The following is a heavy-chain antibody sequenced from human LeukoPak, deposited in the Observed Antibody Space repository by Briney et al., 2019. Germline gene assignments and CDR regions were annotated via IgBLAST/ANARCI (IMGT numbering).Heavy chain of an antibody. CDR2: ISYDGSNK. J-gene: IGHJ4*02. D-gene: IGHD3-22*01. CDR1: GFTFSSYA. CDR3: ARGKYYYDSSGYFRLWAMFYFDY. V-gene: IGHV3-30-3*01. Sequence: GGSLRLSCAASGFTFSSYAMHWVRQAPGKGLEWVAVISYDGSNKYYADSVKGRFTISRDNSKNTLYLQMNSLRAEDTAVYYCARGKYYYDSSGYFRLWAMFYFDYWGQGTLVTVSS.